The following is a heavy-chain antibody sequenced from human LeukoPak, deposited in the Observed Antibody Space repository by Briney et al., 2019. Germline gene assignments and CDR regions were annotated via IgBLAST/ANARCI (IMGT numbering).Heavy chain of an antibody. CDR3: ARSVSIAAAGMLFDC. V-gene: IGHV4-34*01. CDR1: GGSFSGYY. D-gene: IGHD6-13*01. Sequence: SEALSLTCAVYGGSFSGYYWSWIRQPPGKGLEWIGEIDHSGSTNYNPSLKSRVTISVDTSKNQFSLKLSSVTAADTAVYYCARSVSIAAAGMLFDCWGQGTLVTVSS. J-gene: IGHJ4*02. CDR2: IDHSGST.